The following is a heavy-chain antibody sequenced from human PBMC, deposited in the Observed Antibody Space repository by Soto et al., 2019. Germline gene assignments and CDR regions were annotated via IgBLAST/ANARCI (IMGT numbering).Heavy chain of an antibody. CDR3: EKEKDPAGMAL. CDR2: IYYNSNRI. Sequence: PVGSLRLSCVGSGSSIQDYAMHWVRQAPGKGLEWVSGIYYNSNRIDYADSVKGRFTISRDNARNSLYLQMNSLRTEDKAFYYCEKEKDPAGMALWGRGIMVTVSS. J-gene: IGHJ3*01. V-gene: IGHV3-9*01. CDR1: GSSIQDYA.